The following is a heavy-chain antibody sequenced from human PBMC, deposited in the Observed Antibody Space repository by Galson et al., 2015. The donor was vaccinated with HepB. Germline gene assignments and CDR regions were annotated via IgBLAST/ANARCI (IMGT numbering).Heavy chain of an antibody. CDR1: GFTFSSYW. CDR3: ARVSPQRLRFLEWLPANDAFDI. V-gene: IGHV3-74*01. CDR2: INSDGSST. Sequence: SLRLSCAASGFTFSSYWMHWVRQAPGKGLVWVSRINSDGSSTSYADSVKGRFTISRDNAKNTLYLQMNSLRAEDTAVYYCARVSPQRLRFLEWLPANDAFDIWGQGTMVTVSS. J-gene: IGHJ3*02. D-gene: IGHD3-3*01.